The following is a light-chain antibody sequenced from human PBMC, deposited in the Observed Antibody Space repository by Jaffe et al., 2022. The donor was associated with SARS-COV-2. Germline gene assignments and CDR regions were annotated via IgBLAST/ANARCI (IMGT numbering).Light chain of an antibody. V-gene: IGKV1-5*03. Sequence: DIQMTQSPSTLSASVGDRVTITCRASQSISSWLAWYQQKPGKAPKLLIYKASNLESGVPSRFSGSGSGTEFTLTISSLQPDDFATYYCQQYSSYSTFGQGTKVEIE. CDR1: QSISSW. CDR3: QQYSSYST. J-gene: IGKJ1*01. CDR2: KAS.